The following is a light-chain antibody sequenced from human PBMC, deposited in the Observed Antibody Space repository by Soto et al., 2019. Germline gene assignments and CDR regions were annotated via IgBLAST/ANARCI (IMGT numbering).Light chain of an antibody. CDR3: QQYGSSLFT. CDR2: AAS. CDR1: QSISSW. J-gene: IGKJ3*01. Sequence: DIQMTQSPSTLSASVGDRVTITCRASQSISSWLAWYQQKPGKAPKLLIYAASTLQSGVPSRFSGGGSGTDFTLTITRLEPEDFAVYYCQQYGSSLFTFGPGTKVDIK. V-gene: IGKV1-5*01.